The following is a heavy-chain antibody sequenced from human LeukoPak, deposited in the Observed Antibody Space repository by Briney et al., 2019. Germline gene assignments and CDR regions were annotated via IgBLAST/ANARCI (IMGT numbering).Heavy chain of an antibody. J-gene: IGHJ4*02. CDR3: AKGVSGSYRTGEY. Sequence: GGSLRLSCAASGFTFSSYWMSWVRQAPGKGLEWVSAISGSGGSTYYADSVKGRFTISRDNSKNTLYLQMNSLRAEDTAVYYCAKGVSGSYRTGEYWGQGTLVTVSS. CDR2: ISGSGGST. V-gene: IGHV3-23*01. CDR1: GFTFSSYW. D-gene: IGHD1-26*01.